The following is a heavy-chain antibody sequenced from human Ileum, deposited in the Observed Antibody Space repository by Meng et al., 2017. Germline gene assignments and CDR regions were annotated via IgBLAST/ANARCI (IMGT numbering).Heavy chain of an antibody. D-gene: IGHD7-27*01. J-gene: IGHJ4*02. Sequence: QVQLPEWGPGLVKPSETLSLICAVYGGSVSSSCYRWGWLPQPPGKGLEWIRYASTNYNPSLTSRVTISVATSKNQFSLKLTSVTAADTAMYYCARDHWGSLDYWGQGVLVTVSS. V-gene: IGHV4-61*01. CDR2: AST. CDR1: GGSVSSSCYR. CDR3: ARDHWGSLDY.